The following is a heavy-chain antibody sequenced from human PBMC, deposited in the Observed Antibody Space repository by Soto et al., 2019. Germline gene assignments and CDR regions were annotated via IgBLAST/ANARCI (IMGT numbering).Heavy chain of an antibody. J-gene: IGHJ4*02. CDR2: ISGSGGST. Sequence: GGSLRLSCAASGFTFSSYAMSWVRQAPGKGLEWVSAISGSGGSTYYADSVKGRFTISRDNSKNTLYLQMNSLRVEDMAVYYCAKEILWETNFDYWGQGTLVTVSS. CDR3: AKEILWETNFDY. D-gene: IGHD3-10*01. CDR1: GFTFSSYA. V-gene: IGHV3-23*01.